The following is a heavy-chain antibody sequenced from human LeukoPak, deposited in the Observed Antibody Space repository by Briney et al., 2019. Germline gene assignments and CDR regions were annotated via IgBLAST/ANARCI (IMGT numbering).Heavy chain of an antibody. D-gene: IGHD5-12*01. CDR3: ARGGYPYYYYGMDV. Sequence: SETLSLTCTVSGGSISTYYWSWLRQPPGKGLEWIGYIYYSGSTNYNPSPKSRVTISVDTSKNQFSLKLSSVTAADTAVYYCARGGYPYYYYGMDVWGQGTTVTVSS. CDR1: GGSISTYY. J-gene: IGHJ6*02. V-gene: IGHV4-59*01. CDR2: IYYSGST.